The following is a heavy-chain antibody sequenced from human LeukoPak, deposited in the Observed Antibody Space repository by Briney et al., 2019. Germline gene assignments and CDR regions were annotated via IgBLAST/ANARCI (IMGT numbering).Heavy chain of an antibody. Sequence: GSLRLSCAASGLTFINYAMTWVRQAPGKGLEWVSAISGSAVITFYADSVKGRFTISRDNSKNTVYLEMNKLRAEDTAVYYCAKSRFSGINDAFDIWGQGSLVTVSS. J-gene: IGHJ3*02. V-gene: IGHV3-23*01. CDR2: ISGSAVIT. CDR3: AKSRFSGINDAFDI. CDR1: GLTFINYA. D-gene: IGHD6-19*01.